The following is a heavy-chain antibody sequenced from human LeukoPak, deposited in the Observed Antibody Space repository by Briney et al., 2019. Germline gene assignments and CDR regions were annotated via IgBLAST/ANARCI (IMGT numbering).Heavy chain of an antibody. D-gene: IGHD3-9*01. CDR1: GFTFSNYG. CDR2: IWYDGSNK. Sequence: SGGSLRLSCAASGFTFSNYGMRWVRQAPGKGLEWVAIIWYDGSNKYYADSVKGRFTISRDNSKNTLYLHMNSLRDEDTAVYYCARFLTGSRFFDFWGQGTLVTVSS. J-gene: IGHJ4*02. V-gene: IGHV3-33*01. CDR3: ARFLTGSRFFDF.